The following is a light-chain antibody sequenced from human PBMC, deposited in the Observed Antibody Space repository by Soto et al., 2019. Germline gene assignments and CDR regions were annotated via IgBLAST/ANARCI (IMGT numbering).Light chain of an antibody. CDR2: GAS. J-gene: IGKJ1*01. CDR3: QQYARSPWT. CDR1: QSVTTNF. V-gene: IGKV3-20*01. Sequence: EIVLTQSPGTLSLPPGERATLSCRASQSVTTNFLAWYQQKPGQAPRLLVYGASSRAVGVPDRFSGSGSGTDFTLTINRLDPEDFAVYYCQQYARSPWTSGPGNKVDIK.